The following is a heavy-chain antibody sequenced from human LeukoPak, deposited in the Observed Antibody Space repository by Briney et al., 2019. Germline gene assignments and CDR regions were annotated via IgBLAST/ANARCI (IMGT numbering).Heavy chain of an antibody. Sequence: GGSLRLSCAASGFTFSSYGMHWVRQAPGKGLEWVAVISHDGSNKYYADSVKGRFTISRDNSKNTLYLQMNSLRPEDTTVYYCAKCGTTCYANAFYIWGQGTMVTVSS. CDR1: GFTFSSYG. CDR3: AKCGTTCYANAFYI. J-gene: IGHJ3*02. V-gene: IGHV3-30*18. D-gene: IGHD2-2*01. CDR2: ISHDGSNK.